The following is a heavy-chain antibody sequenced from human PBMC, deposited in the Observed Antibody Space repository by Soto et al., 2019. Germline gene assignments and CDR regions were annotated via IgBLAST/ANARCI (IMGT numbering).Heavy chain of an antibody. D-gene: IGHD3-10*01. CDR3: ATAMVRGVMNY. J-gene: IGHJ4*02. CDR2: INHSGST. V-gene: IGHV4-34*01. Sequence: SETLSLNGSVYGWSFSGYYWSWIRQPPGKGLEWIGEINHSGSTNYNPSLKSRVTISVDTSKKQFSLKLSSVTAADTAVYYCATAMVRGVMNYWGQGTLVTVSS. CDR1: GWSFSGYY.